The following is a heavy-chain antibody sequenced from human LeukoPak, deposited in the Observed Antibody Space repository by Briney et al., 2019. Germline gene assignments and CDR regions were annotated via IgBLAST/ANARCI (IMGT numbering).Heavy chain of an antibody. CDR3: ARGWQQLENWFDP. CDR1: GFTFSSYG. Sequence: GGSLRLSCAASGFTFSSYGMHWVRQAPGKGLEWVAFIRYDGSNKYYADSVKGRFTISRDNSKNTLYLQMNSLRAEDTAVYYCARGWQQLENWFDPWGQGTLVTVSS. D-gene: IGHD6-13*01. J-gene: IGHJ5*02. CDR2: IRYDGSNK. V-gene: IGHV3-30*02.